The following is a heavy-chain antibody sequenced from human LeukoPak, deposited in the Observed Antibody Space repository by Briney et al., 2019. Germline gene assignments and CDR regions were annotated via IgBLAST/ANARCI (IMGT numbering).Heavy chain of an antibody. Sequence: GGSLRLSCAASGFTFSSYWMHWVRQAPGKGLVWVSRINSDGSSTFYADSVKGRFTISRDNAKNTLYLQMNSLRAEDTAVYYCARVRTSQWLKDAFDIWGQGTMVTVSS. CDR1: GFTFSSYW. D-gene: IGHD6-19*01. CDR2: INSDGSST. CDR3: ARVRTSQWLKDAFDI. V-gene: IGHV3-74*01. J-gene: IGHJ3*02.